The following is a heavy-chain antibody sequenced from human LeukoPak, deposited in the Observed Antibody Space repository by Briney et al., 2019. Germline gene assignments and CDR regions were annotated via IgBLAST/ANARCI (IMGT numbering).Heavy chain of an antibody. CDR3: ARVGSMVGYYFDY. J-gene: IGHJ4*02. D-gene: IGHD3-10*01. CDR1: GFTFDDYG. Sequence: GGSLRLSCAASGFTFDDYGMSWVRQVPGKGLEWVSGINWNGGSTGYADSVKGRITISRANAKNSLYSQMNSLRAEDTALYYCARVGSMVGYYFDYWGQGTLVTVSS. V-gene: IGHV3-20*04. CDR2: INWNGGST.